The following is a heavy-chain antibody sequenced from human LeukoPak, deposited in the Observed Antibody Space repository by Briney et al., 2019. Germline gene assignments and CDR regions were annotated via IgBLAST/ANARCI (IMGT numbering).Heavy chain of an antibody. CDR1: GGTFISYT. D-gene: IGHD3-22*01. V-gene: IGHV1-69*10. CDR2: IIPILGIA. Sequence: SVKVSCKASGGTFISYTISWVRQAPGQGLEWKGGIIPILGIANYAQKFQGRVTITADKSTSTAYMELSSLRSEDTAVYYCARVAYDSSGYPLYYYYGMDVWGQGTTVTVSS. J-gene: IGHJ6*02. CDR3: ARVAYDSSGYPLYYYYGMDV.